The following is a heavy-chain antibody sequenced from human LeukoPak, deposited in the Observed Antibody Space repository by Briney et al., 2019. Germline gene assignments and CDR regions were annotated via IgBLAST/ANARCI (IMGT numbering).Heavy chain of an antibody. CDR2: IYTSGTT. Sequence: SQTLSLTCTVSGGSISSGSYYWSWIRQPAGTGLEWLGRIYTSGTTNYNPSLKSRVTISIDTSKNQFSLKLSSVTAADTAVYYCARGLWFGDENPPYFDYWGQGTLVTVSS. V-gene: IGHV4-61*02. D-gene: IGHD3-10*01. J-gene: IGHJ4*02. CDR1: GGSISSGSYY. CDR3: ARGLWFGDENPPYFDY.